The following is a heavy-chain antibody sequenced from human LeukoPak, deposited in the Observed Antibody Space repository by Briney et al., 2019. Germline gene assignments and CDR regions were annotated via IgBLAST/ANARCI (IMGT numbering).Heavy chain of an antibody. CDR3: AKGEDIVATISYFDY. D-gene: IGHD5-12*01. CDR1: GFTFDDYG. J-gene: IGHJ4*02. V-gene: IGHV3-20*04. CDR2: INWNGGST. Sequence: PGGSLRLSCAASGFTFDDYGMSWVRQAPGKGLEWVSGINWNGGSTGYADSVKGRFTISRDNSKNTLYLQMNSLRAEDTAVYYCAKGEDIVATISYFDYWGQGTLVTVSS.